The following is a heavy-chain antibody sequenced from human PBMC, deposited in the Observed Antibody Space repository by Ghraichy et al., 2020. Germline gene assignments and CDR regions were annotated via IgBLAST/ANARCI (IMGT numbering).Heavy chain of an antibody. CDR2: IIPILTIA. CDR3: ATEGMGATDHDAFDI. J-gene: IGHJ3*02. CDR1: GGTFSSYT. V-gene: IGHV1-69*04. D-gene: IGHD1-26*01. Sequence: SVKVSCKASGGTFSSYTISWVRQAPGQGLEWMGRIIPILTIANYAQKFQGRVTITADKSTSTAYMELSSLRSADTAVYYCATEGMGATDHDAFDIWGQGTMVTVSS.